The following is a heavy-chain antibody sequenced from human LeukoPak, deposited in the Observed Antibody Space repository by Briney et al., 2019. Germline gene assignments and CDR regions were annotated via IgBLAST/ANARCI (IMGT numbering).Heavy chain of an antibody. CDR3: ARDMGSLKIQTPPDAFDI. CDR1: GYTFTTYA. V-gene: IGHV7-4-1*02. D-gene: IGHD5-18*01. CDR2: INTNTGNP. Sequence: GASVKVSCKTSGYTFTTYAISWVRQAPGQGLEWMGWINTNTGNPTYAQGFFTGRYVFSLDTSVNTAYLQITGLKADDTAVYYCARDMGSLKIQTPPDAFDIWGQGTMVTVSS. J-gene: IGHJ3*02.